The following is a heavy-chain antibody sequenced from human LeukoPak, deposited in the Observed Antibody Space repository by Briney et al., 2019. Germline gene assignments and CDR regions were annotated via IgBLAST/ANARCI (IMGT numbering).Heavy chain of an antibody. CDR1: GFTFSSYA. D-gene: IGHD6-19*01. Sequence: PGGSLRLSCAASGFTFSSYALSWVRQAPGKGLECVSAISYSGGSTYSADSLKGRFTISRDNSKNTLYLQINSLRADDTAVFYCARGGLGSAFDNWGQGTLVTVSS. CDR2: ISYSGGST. J-gene: IGHJ4*02. V-gene: IGHV3-23*01. CDR3: ARGGLGSAFDN.